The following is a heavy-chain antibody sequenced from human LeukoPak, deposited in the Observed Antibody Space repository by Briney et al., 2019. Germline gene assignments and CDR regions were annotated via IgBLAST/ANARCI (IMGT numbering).Heavy chain of an antibody. V-gene: IGHV4-39*07. CDR1: GGSISSSSYY. CDR3: ARVTPRDYLKLEPPTAFDY. J-gene: IGHJ4*02. Sequence: PSETLSLTCTVSGGSISSSSYYWGWIRQPPGKGLEWIGSIYYSGSTYYNPSLKSRVTISVDTSKNQFSLKLSSVTAADTAVYYCARVTPRDYLKLEPPTAFDYWGQGTLVTVSS. CDR2: IYYSGST. D-gene: IGHD1-1*01.